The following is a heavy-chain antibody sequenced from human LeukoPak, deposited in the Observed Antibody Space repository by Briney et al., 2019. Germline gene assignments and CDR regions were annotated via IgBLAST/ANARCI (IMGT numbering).Heavy chain of an antibody. CDR3: ASSGSYYFPFDY. CDR2: ISGSGGST. Sequence: GGSLRLSCAASGFTFNSYAMSWVRQAPGKGLEWVSTISGSGGSTSYADSVKGRFTISRDNSKNTLYLQMNSLRAEDTAIYYCASSGSYYFPFDYWGQGTLVTVSS. D-gene: IGHD3-10*01. V-gene: IGHV3-23*01. J-gene: IGHJ4*02. CDR1: GFTFNSYA.